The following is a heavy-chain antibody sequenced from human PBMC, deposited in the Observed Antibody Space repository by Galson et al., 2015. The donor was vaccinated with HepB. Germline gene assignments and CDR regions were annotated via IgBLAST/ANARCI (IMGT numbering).Heavy chain of an antibody. D-gene: IGHD3-3*01. Sequence: SVKVSCKASGGTFSSYAISWVRQAPGQGLEWMGGIIPIFGTANYAQKFQGRVTITADESTSTAYMELSSLRSDDTAVYYCAREVTYYDFWSGYYSPDWFDPWGQGTLVTVSS. V-gene: IGHV1-69*13. CDR2: IIPIFGTA. CDR3: AREVTYYDFWSGYYSPDWFDP. J-gene: IGHJ5*02. CDR1: GGTFSSYA.